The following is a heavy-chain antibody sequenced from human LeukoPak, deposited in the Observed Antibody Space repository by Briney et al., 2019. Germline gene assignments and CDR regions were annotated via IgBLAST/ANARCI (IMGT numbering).Heavy chain of an antibody. CDR1: GYTFTGYY. CDR3: ASIKESYGGHSVPFDY. V-gene: IGHV1-2*02. CDR2: INPNSGGT. J-gene: IGHJ4*02. D-gene: IGHD4-23*01. Sequence: ASVKVSCKASGYTFTGYYMHWVRQAPGQGLEWMGWINPNSGGTNYAQKFQGRVTMTRDTSISTAYMELSRLRSDDTAVYYCASIKESYGGHSVPFDYWGQGTLVTVSS.